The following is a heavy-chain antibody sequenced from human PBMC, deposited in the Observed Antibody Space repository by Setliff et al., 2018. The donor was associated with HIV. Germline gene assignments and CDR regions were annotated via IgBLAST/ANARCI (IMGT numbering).Heavy chain of an antibody. Sequence: ASVKVSCKASGGTFSSYAISWVRQAPGQGLEWMGWINPNSGGTNYAQKFQGRVTMTRDTSISTAYMELSRLRSDDTAVYYCTSSLTGTFDYWGQGTLVTVSS. V-gene: IGHV1-2*02. CDR2: INPNSGGT. D-gene: IGHD1-20*01. CDR1: GGTFSSYA. CDR3: TSSLTGTFDY. J-gene: IGHJ4*02.